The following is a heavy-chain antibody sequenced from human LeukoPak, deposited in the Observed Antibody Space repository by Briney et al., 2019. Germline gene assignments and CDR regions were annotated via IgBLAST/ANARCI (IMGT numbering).Heavy chain of an antibody. Sequence: ASVKVSCKASGYTFTDYYIHWVRQAPGLGLEWMGWINHNSGGTNYAQKFQGRVTMTRDTSISTAYMELSRLRSDDTAVYYCASQGGVGAAGTFDYWGQGTLVTVSS. J-gene: IGHJ4*02. CDR3: ASQGGVGAAGTFDY. CDR1: GYTFTDYY. D-gene: IGHD1-26*01. CDR2: INHNSGGT. V-gene: IGHV1-2*02.